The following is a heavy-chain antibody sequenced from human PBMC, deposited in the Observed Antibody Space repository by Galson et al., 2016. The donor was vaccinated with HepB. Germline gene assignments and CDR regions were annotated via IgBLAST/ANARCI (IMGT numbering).Heavy chain of an antibody. CDR2: INSDGSTT. J-gene: IGHJ5*02. V-gene: IGHV3-74*01. Sequence: SLRLSCAASGSTFSSYWMHWVRQSPEEGLVWVSHINSDGSTTAYAASVKGRFTISRDNAEKTLYLQMNSLRVEDTAVYYCARDPLLKGWFDPWGPGTLVTVSS. CDR1: GSTFSSYW. D-gene: IGHD2-15*01. CDR3: ARDPLLKGWFDP.